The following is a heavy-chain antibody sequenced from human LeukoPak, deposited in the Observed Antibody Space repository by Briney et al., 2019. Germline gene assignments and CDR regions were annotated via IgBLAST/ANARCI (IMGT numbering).Heavy chain of an antibody. CDR1: GGSISSSSYY. J-gene: IGHJ4*02. V-gene: IGHV4-39*07. D-gene: IGHD3-3*01. CDR2: IYHSGST. Sequence: PSETLSLTCTVSGGSISSSSYYWGWIRQPPGKGLEWIGSIYHSGSTYYNPSLKSRVTISVDTSKNQFSLKLSSVTAADTAVYYCARMLDWSGYSGDYWGQGTLVTVSS. CDR3: ARMLDWSGYSGDY.